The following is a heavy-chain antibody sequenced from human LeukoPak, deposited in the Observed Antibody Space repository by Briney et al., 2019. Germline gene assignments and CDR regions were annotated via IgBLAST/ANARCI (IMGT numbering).Heavy chain of an antibody. CDR1: GFTFSNYW. Sequence: GGSLRLSCAASGFTFSNYWMHWVRQAPGKGLVWVSRIHSDGSSTTSADSVKGRFTISRDNAKNSLYLQMNSLRAEDTAIYYCTRVGYIDEGIDYWGQGTLVTVSS. J-gene: IGHJ4*02. D-gene: IGHD5-24*01. V-gene: IGHV3-74*01. CDR3: TRVGYIDEGIDY. CDR2: IHSDGSST.